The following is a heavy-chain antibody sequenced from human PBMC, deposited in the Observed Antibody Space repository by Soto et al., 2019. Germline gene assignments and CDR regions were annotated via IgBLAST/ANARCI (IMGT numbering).Heavy chain of an antibody. J-gene: IGHJ4*02. CDR2: INHSGGT. D-gene: IGHD6-13*01. CDR3: ARGESSSWYYFDY. CDR1: GGSFSGYY. V-gene: IGHV4-34*01. Sequence: QVQLQQWGAGLLKPSETLSLTCAVSGGSFSGYYWSWIRQPPGKGLEWIGEINHSGGTNYNPSLKSRVTISVDPSKNQFSLKLSSVTAADTAVYYCARGESSSWYYFDYWGQGTLVTVSS.